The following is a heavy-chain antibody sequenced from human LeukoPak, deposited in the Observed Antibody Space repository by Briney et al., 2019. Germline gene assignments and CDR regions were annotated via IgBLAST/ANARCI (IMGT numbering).Heavy chain of an antibody. CDR1: GFTFSNHA. D-gene: IGHD6-6*01. V-gene: IGHV3-23*01. J-gene: IGHJ6*04. Sequence: GSLGLSCAASGFTFSNHAMSWVRQAPGKGLEWVSVIGDSGDSTYYADSVKGRFTISRDNSKNTLYLQMNSLRADDTAVYHCAKGGASSPYTYIDVWGKGTTVIVSS. CDR2: IGDSGDST. CDR3: AKGGASSPYTYIDV.